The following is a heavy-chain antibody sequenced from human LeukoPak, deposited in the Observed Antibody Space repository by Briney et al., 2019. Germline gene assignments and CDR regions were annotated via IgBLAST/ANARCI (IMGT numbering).Heavy chain of an antibody. CDR2: INPNSGGT. CDR1: GYTFTGYY. CDR3: ARGGYYDSSGHNWFDP. Sequence: ASVKVSCKASGYTFTGYYMHWVRQAPGQGLEWMGRINPNSGGTNYAQKLQGRVTMTTDTSTSTAYMELRSLRSDDTAVYYCARGGYYDSSGHNWFDPWGQGTLVTVSS. J-gene: IGHJ5*02. D-gene: IGHD3-22*01. V-gene: IGHV1-2*06.